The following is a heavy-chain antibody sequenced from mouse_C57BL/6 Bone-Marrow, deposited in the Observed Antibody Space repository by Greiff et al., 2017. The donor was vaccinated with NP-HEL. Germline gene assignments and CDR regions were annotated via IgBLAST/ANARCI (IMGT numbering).Heavy chain of an antibody. Sequence: EVKLQESGGGLVQPRGSLKLSCAASGFTFSDYYMYWVRQTPEKRLEWVAYISNGGGSTYYPDTVKGRFTISRDNAKNTLYLQMSRLKSEDTAMYYCAREFDYWGQGTTLTVSS. J-gene: IGHJ2*01. V-gene: IGHV5-12*01. CDR3: AREFDY. CDR2: ISNGGGST. CDR1: GFTFSDYY.